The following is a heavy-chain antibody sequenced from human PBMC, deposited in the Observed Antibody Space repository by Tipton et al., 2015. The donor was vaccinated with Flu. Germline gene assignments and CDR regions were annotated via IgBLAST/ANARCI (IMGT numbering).Heavy chain of an antibody. J-gene: IGHJ3*02. D-gene: IGHD3-22*01. V-gene: IGHV3-11*01. Sequence: GSLRLSCAASGFTFSDYYMSWIRQAPGKGLEWVSYISSSGSTIYYADSVKGRFTISRDNAKNSLCLQMNSLRAEDTAVYYCARDSQYYDSSGYYPDAFDIWGQGTMVTVSS. CDR2: ISSSGSTI. CDR1: GFTFSDYY. CDR3: ARDSQYYDSSGYYPDAFDI.